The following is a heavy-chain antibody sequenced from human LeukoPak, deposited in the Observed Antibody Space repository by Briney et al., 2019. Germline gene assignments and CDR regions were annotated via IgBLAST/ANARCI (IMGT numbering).Heavy chain of an antibody. CDR3: AKGRLQEGTVFRGVITPVDY. Sequence: GGSLRLSCAASGFTFSSFAMNWVRRAPGKGLEWVSTISGTGDGTYYADSVKGRLTISRDNSKNTLFLQMSSLSADDTALYYCAKGRLQEGTVFRGVITPVDYWGQGTLVTVTS. CDR2: ISGTGDGT. J-gene: IGHJ4*02. CDR1: GFTFSSFA. V-gene: IGHV3-23*01. D-gene: IGHD3-10*01.